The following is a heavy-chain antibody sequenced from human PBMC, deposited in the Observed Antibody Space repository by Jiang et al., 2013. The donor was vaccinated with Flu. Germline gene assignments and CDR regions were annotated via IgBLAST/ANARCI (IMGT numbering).Heavy chain of an antibody. J-gene: IGHJ4*02. CDR1: GGSISSGDYY. V-gene: IGHV4-30-4*01. D-gene: IGHD2-15*01. CDR2: IYNSGST. CDR3: ARDSARYCSGGSCYSEYLDY. Sequence: GSGLVKPSQTLSLTCTVSGGSISSGDYYWTWIRQPPGKGLEYIGYIYNSGSTYYNPSLRSRVTMSVDTSKNQFSLRLSSVTGADTAVYYCARDSARYCSGGSCYSEYLDYWGQGTLVTVSS.